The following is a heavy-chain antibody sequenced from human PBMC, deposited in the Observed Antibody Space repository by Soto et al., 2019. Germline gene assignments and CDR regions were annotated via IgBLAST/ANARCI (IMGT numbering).Heavy chain of an antibody. CDR3: ARPTMVRGVRGLGY. V-gene: IGHV1-69*13. D-gene: IGHD3-10*01. CDR2: IIPIFGTA. J-gene: IGHJ4*02. Sequence: ASVKVSCKASGGTFSSYAISWVRQAPGQGLEWMGGIIPIFGTANYAQKFQGRVTITADESTSTAYMELSSLRSEDTAVYYCARPTMVRGVRGLGYWGQGTLVTVSS. CDR1: GGTFSSYA.